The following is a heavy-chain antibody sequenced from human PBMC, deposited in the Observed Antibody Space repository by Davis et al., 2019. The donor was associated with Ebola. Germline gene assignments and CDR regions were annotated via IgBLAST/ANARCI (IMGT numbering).Heavy chain of an antibody. D-gene: IGHD5-24*01. V-gene: IGHV4-34*01. J-gene: IGHJ4*02. CDR2: IHSSGTT. CDR1: GGSFSAHY. CDR3: TTRVERWLQNWGRFVY. Sequence: MPSETLSLTCGVSGGSFSAHYWSWIRQSPGKGLEWIGDIHSSGTTKYNPSLKGRFTMSLDTSKRQFFLSLNSVTAADSAIYYCTTRVERWLQNWGRFVYWGQGTLVAVSS.